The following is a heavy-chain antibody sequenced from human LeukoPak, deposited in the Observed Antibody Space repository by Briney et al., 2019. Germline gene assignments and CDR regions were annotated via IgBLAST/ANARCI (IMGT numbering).Heavy chain of an antibody. CDR2: ISYDGSNK. D-gene: IGHD4-17*01. V-gene: IGHV3-30*18. Sequence: GGSLRLSCAASGFTFSSYGMHWVRQAPGKGLEWVAVISYDGSNKYYADSVKGRFTISRDNSKNTLYLQMNSLRAEDTAVYYCAKTYGDYQDYWGQGTLVTVSS. CDR3: AKTYGDYQDY. CDR1: GFTFSSYG. J-gene: IGHJ4*02.